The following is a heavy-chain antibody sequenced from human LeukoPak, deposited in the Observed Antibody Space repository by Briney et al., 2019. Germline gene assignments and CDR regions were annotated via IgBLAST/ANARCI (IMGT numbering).Heavy chain of an antibody. J-gene: IGHJ4*02. CDR2: VFYDGSNE. CDR1: GXTFSSYG. D-gene: IGHD2/OR15-2a*01. V-gene: IGHV3-33*01. Sequence: GGSLRLSCAASGXTFSSYGMHWVRQAPGKGLEWVALVFYDGSNEYYADSVKGRFTISRDNSKTTLYLQMNSLGAEDTAVYYCAASLRRFSFDYWGQGTLVTVSS. CDR3: AASLRRFSFDY.